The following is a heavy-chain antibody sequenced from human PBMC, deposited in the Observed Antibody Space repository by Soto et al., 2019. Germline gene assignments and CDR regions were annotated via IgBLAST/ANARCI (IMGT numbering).Heavy chain of an antibody. CDR1: GFTFSTYW. CDR2: INSDGSTT. Sequence: EVQLLESGGGLVQPGGSLRLSCAASGFTFSTYWMHWVRQAPGQGLVWVSRINSDGSTTNYADSVKGRFTISRDNAKNTLYLHMNSLRAEDTAVYYCARDAYYDMGVWGQGTTVTVSS. J-gene: IGHJ6*02. V-gene: IGHV3-74*01. CDR3: ARDAYYDMGV.